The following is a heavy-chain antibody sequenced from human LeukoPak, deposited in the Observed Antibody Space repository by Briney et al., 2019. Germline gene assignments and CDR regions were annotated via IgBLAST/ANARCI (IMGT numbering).Heavy chain of an antibody. CDR1: GFTFSSYW. V-gene: IGHV3-74*01. J-gene: IGHJ4*02. D-gene: IGHD1-26*01. CDR3: ARGVGAGDAQVYYFDY. Sequence: GGSLRLSCAASGFTFSSYWMHWVRQAPGKGLVWVSRINSDGSSTSYADSVKGRFTISRDNAKNSLYLQMNSLRAEDTAVYYCARGVGAGDAQVYYFDYWGQGTLVTVSS. CDR2: INSDGSST.